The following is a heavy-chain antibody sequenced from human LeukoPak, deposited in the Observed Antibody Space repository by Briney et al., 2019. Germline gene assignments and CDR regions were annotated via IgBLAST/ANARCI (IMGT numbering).Heavy chain of an antibody. J-gene: IGHJ4*02. CDR3: ARDGSLPDY. CDR1: GFTFSNYW. Sequence: GGSLGLSCAASGFTFSNYWMHWVRQGPGKGLVWVSRINSDGSTSYADSVKGRFTISRDNAKNTLYLQMNSLRAEDTAVYYCARDGSLPDYWGQGTLVTVSS. CDR2: INSDGST. V-gene: IGHV3-74*01.